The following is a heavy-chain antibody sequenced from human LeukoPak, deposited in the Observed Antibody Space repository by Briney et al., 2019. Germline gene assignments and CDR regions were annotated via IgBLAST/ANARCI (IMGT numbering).Heavy chain of an antibody. Sequence: GGSLRLSCATSGFTFSDYGMHWVRQAPGKGLEWVAVIWYDGKKIYYADSVKGRFTISRDNSKNTLYLQMNSLTAEDTAVYYCARHPYGEKYLGSWGQGTLVTVSS. CDR1: GFTFSDYG. CDR3: ARHPYGEKYLGS. D-gene: IGHD4-17*01. CDR2: IWYDGKKI. J-gene: IGHJ5*02. V-gene: IGHV3-33*01.